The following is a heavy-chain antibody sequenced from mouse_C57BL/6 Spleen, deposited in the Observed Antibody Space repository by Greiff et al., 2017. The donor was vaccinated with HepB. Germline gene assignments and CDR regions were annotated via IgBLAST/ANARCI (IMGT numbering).Heavy chain of an antibody. D-gene: IGHD1-1*01. CDR1: GFSLTSYG. Sequence: VMLVESGPGLVAPSQSLSITCTVSGFSLTSYGVHWVRQPPGKGLEWLVVIWSDGSTTYNSALKSRLSISKDNSKSQVFLKMNSLQTDDTAMYYCARHGDYYGSSYTWYFDVWGTGTTVTVSS. V-gene: IGHV2-6-1*01. J-gene: IGHJ1*03. CDR3: ARHGDYYGSSYTWYFDV. CDR2: IWSDGST.